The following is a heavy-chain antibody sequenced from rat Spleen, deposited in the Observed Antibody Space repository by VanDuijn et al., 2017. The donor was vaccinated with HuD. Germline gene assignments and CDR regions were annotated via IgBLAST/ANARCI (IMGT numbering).Heavy chain of an antibody. Sequence: EVQLVESGGGLVQPGRSMKLSCAASGFTFSNYDMAWVRQAPTRGLEWVATISTRGGSTYYRDSVKGRFTISRDTAKNSLYLQMDSLRSEDTSTYYCAKDIRYFDYWGQGVMVTVSS. CDR3: AKDIRYFDY. CDR2: ISTRGGST. CDR1: GFTFSNYD. V-gene: IGHV5-25*01. J-gene: IGHJ2*01. D-gene: IGHD1-9*01.